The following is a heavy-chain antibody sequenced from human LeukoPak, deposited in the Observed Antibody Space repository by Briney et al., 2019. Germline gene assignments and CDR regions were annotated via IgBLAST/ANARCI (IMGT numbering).Heavy chain of an antibody. J-gene: IGHJ3*02. CDR2: IYYSGST. V-gene: IGHV4-30-4*07. CDR1: GGSFSSGGYS. Sequence: SETLSLTCAVYGGSFSSGGYSWSWIRQPPGKGLEWIGCIYYSGSTYYNPSLKSRVTISVDTSKNQFSLKLSSVTAADTAVYYCARDRSGRDAFDIWGQGTMVTVSS. D-gene: IGHD5-12*01. CDR3: ARDRSGRDAFDI.